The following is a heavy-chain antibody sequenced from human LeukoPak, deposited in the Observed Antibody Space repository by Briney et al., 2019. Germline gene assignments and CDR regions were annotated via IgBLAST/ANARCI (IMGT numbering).Heavy chain of an antibody. D-gene: IGHD5-24*01. J-gene: IGHJ6*03. CDR1: GGTFSSYA. V-gene: IGHV1-69*01. CDR2: IIPIFGTA. CDR3: ATGLEGWYYYYMDV. Sequence: SVKVSCKASGGTFSSYAISWVRQAPGQGLEWMGGIIPIFGTANYAQKFQGRVTITADESTSTAYMELSSLRAEDTAVYYCATGLEGWYYYYMDVWGKGTTVTVSS.